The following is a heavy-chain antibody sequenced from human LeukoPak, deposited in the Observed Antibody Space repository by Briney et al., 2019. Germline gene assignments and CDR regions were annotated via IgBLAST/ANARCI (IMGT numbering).Heavy chain of an antibody. Sequence: SETLSLTCTVSGGSISSSSYYWGWIRQPPGRGLEWIGNIYYSGSTYYNPSLKSRVTISVDTSKNQFSLKLSSVTAADTAVYYCARAPWFGELLSPLYYFDYWGQGTLVTVSS. J-gene: IGHJ4*02. D-gene: IGHD3-10*01. CDR1: GGSISSSSYY. V-gene: IGHV4-39*07. CDR3: ARAPWFGELLSPLYYFDY. CDR2: IYYSGST.